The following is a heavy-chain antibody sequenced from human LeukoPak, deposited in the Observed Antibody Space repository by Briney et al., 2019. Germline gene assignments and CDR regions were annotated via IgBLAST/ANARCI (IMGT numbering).Heavy chain of an antibody. CDR3: ARLWGYSQNWFDP. D-gene: IGHD5-18*01. CDR1: GGTFSSYA. Sequence: SVKVSCKASGGTFSSYAISWVRQAPGQGLEWMGGIIPIFGTANYAQKFQGRVTITADESTSTAYMELSSLRSEDTAVYYCARLWGYSQNWFDPWGQGTLVTVSS. V-gene: IGHV1-69*13. CDR2: IIPIFGTA. J-gene: IGHJ5*02.